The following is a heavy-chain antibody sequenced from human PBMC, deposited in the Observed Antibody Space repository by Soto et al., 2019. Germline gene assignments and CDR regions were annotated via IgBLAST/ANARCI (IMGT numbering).Heavy chain of an antibody. J-gene: IGHJ6*02. CDR2: ISAYNGNT. D-gene: IGHD6-19*01. CDR3: ARDRTSGWTYYYYYSGMDV. Sequence: QVQLVQSGAEVKKPGASVKVSCKASGYTFTSYGISWVRQAPGQGLEWMGWISAYNGNTNYAQKRMGRATMTPDAPTSTAYMELRSLRSDDTAVYYCARDRTSGWTYYYYYSGMDVWGQGTTVTVSS. CDR1: GYTFTSYG. V-gene: IGHV1-18*01.